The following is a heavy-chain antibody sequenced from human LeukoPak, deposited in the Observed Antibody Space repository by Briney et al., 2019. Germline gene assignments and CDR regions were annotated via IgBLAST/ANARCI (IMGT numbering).Heavy chain of an antibody. CDR3: PREPLETTHFQH. Sequence: ASVKVSCKASGYTFTSYDINGVRQAPGQGLEWMGWMNPNRGNTGYAQKFQGRVTMTRNTSISTAYMELSSLRSEDTPVCYFPREPLETTHFQHWGQGTLVNVSS. V-gene: IGHV1-8*01. CDR1: GYTFTSYD. J-gene: IGHJ1*01. D-gene: IGHD1-7*01. CDR2: MNPNRGNT.